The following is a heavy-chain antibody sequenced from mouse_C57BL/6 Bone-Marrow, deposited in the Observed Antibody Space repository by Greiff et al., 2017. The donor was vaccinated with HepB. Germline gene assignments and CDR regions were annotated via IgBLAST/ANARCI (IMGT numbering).Heavy chain of an antibody. Sequence: EVKLLESGPGLVKPSQSLSLTCSVTGYSITSGYYWNWIRQFPGNKLEWMGYISYDGSNNYNPSLKNRISITRDTSKNQFFLKLNSVTTEDTATYYCAVVASMDYWGQGTSVTVSS. V-gene: IGHV3-6*01. CDR3: AVVASMDY. CDR1: GYSITSGYY. D-gene: IGHD1-1*01. J-gene: IGHJ4*01. CDR2: ISYDGSN.